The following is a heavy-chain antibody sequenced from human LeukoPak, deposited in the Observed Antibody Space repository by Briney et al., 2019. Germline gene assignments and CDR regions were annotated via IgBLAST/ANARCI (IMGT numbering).Heavy chain of an antibody. CDR2: INPSGGRT. CDR3: ARDLAIAAAPYGMDV. Sequence: ASVKVSCKASGYTFTRYYLHWVRQAPGQGLEWMGIINPSGGRTNNAQQFQGRVTMTRDTSTSTVYMQLSSLRSEDTAVCYCARDLAIAAAPYGMDVWGQGTTVTVSS. D-gene: IGHD6-13*01. V-gene: IGHV1-46*01. CDR1: GYTFTRYY. J-gene: IGHJ6*02.